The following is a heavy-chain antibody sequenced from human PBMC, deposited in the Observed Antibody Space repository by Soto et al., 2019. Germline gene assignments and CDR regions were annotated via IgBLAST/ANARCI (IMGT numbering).Heavy chain of an antibody. CDR3: AKDTAVAGSYYYGMDV. V-gene: IGHV3-30*18. Sequence: GGSLRLSCAASGFTFSSYGMHWVRQAPGKGLEWVAVISYDGSNKYYADSVKGRFTISRDNSKNTLYLQMNSLRAEDTAVYYCAKDTAVAGSYYYGMDVWGQGTTVTVSS. CDR2: ISYDGSNK. J-gene: IGHJ6*02. CDR1: GFTFSSYG. D-gene: IGHD6-19*01.